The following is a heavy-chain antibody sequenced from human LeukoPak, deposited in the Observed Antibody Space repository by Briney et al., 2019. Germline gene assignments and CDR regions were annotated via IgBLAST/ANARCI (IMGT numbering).Heavy chain of an antibody. Sequence: GGSLRLSCAASGFTFSDYYMSWIRQAPGKGLEWVSYISSSGSTIYYADSVKGRFTISRDNAKNSLYPQMNSLRAEDTAVYYCARDSSPRTAYYYYGMDVWGQGTTVTVSS. V-gene: IGHV3-11*01. D-gene: IGHD2-21*02. CDR2: ISSSGSTI. CDR3: ARDSSPRTAYYYYGMDV. CDR1: GFTFSDYY. J-gene: IGHJ6*02.